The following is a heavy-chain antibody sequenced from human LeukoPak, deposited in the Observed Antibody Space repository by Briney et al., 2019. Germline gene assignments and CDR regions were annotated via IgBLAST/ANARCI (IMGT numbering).Heavy chain of an antibody. V-gene: IGHV3-30*18. CDR3: AKERPPRHSDGRPLDY. J-gene: IGHJ4*02. Sequence: GGSLRLSCAASGFTFNNYGMHWVRQAPGKGLEWVAVISYVGRVQYYADSVKGRFTISRDNSKSTLYLQMNSLTAEDTAVYYCAKERPPRHSDGRPLDYWGQGTLVTVSS. D-gene: IGHD5-24*01. CDR1: GFTFNNYG. CDR2: ISYVGRVQ.